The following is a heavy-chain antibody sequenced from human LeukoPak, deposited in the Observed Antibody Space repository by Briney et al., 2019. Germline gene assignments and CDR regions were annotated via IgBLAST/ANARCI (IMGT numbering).Heavy chain of an antibody. CDR2: ISSSSSYI. CDR3: ARDPGVVREIYAFDI. Sequence: GGSLRLSCAASGFTFSSYSMNWVRQAPGKGLEWVSSISSSSSYIYYADSVKGRFTISRDNAKNSLYLQMNSLRAEDTAVYYCARDPGVVREIYAFDIWGQGTMVTVSS. J-gene: IGHJ3*02. D-gene: IGHD3-3*01. V-gene: IGHV3-21*01. CDR1: GFTFSSYS.